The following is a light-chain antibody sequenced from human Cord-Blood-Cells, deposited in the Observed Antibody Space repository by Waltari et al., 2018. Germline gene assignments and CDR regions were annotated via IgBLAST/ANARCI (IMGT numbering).Light chain of an antibody. V-gene: IGLV1-44*01. CDR2: SNN. Sequence: QSVLTQPPSASGTPGQRVTISCSGSSSNIGSNTVHWYQQLPGTAPKLLIYSNNQRPSWVPDRFSGSKSGTSASLAISGLQSEDEADYYCAAWDDSLNGVVFGGGTKLTVL. CDR3: AAWDDSLNGVV. J-gene: IGLJ2*01. CDR1: SSNIGSNT.